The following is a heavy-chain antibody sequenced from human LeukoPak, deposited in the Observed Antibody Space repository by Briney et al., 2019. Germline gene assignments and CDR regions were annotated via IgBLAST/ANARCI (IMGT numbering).Heavy chain of an antibody. V-gene: IGHV1-18*04. CDR1: GYSFTGYY. CDR2: ISAYNGNT. Sequence: ASVKVSCKAVGYSFTGYYIHWVRQAPGQGLEWMGWISAYNGNTNYAQKLQGRVTMTTDTSTSTAYMELRSLRSDDTAVYYCARDPTPYGDYYYYGMDVWGQGTTVTVSS. CDR3: ARDPTPYGDYYYYGMDV. J-gene: IGHJ6*02. D-gene: IGHD4-17*01.